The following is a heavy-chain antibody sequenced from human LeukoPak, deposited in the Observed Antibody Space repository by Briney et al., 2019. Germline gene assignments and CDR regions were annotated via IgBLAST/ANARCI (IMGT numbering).Heavy chain of an antibody. J-gene: IGHJ4*02. V-gene: IGHV3-23*01. CDR2: ISGSGGST. D-gene: IGHD2-8*02. CDR1: GFTFSSYA. Sequence: TGGSLRLSCAASGFTFSSYAMSWVRQAPGKGLEWVSAISGSGGSTYYADSVKGRLTISRDNSKNTLPLQMNSLRAEDTAIYYCARDLSEKYCIDYWGQGTLVTVSS. CDR3: ARDLSEKYCIDY.